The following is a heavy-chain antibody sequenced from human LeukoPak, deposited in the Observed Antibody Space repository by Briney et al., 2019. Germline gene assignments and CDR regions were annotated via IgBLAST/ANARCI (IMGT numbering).Heavy chain of an antibody. V-gene: IGHV3-74*01. D-gene: IGHD3-22*01. CDR3: ATGNYYDSRGYYTFGH. CDR1: GFTFSSYW. CDR2: INGDGSTT. J-gene: IGHJ1*01. Sequence: PGGSLRLSCAVSGFTFSSYWMHWVRQAPGKGLVWVSRINGDGSTTSYADSVKGGFTISRDNAKNTLYLQMNSLRAEDTAVYYCATGNYYDSRGYYTFGHWGQGTLVTVSS.